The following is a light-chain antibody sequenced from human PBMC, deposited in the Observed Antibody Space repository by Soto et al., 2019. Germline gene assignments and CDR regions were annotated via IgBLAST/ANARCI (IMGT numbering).Light chain of an antibody. Sequence: EIVLTQSTATLSFSPGERPTLCCRSSQSVSRYLAWYQQKPGQAPRLLIYDTSYRATGIPARFSGSGSRTDFTLTISSLEPEDFALYYCQQRSNLITFGQGRLLEIK. CDR2: DTS. J-gene: IGKJ5*01. CDR1: QSVSRY. CDR3: QQRSNLIT. V-gene: IGKV3-11*01.